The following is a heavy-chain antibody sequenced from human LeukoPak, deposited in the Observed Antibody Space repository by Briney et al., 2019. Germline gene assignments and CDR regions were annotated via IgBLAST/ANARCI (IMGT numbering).Heavy chain of an antibody. J-gene: IGHJ4*02. D-gene: IGHD3-10*01. V-gene: IGHV4-34*01. Sequence: SETLSLTCAVYGGSFSGYYWSWIRQPPGKGLEWIGEINHSGSTNYNPSLKSRVTISVDTSKSQFSLKLSSVTAADTAVYYCARGRSYGSGSPVLWGQGTLVTVSS. CDR2: INHSGST. CDR1: GGSFSGYY. CDR3: ARGRSYGSGSPVL.